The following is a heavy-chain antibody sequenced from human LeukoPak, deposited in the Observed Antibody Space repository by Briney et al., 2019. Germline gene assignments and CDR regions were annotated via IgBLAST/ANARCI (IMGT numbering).Heavy chain of an antibody. CDR2: IRYDGSNK. V-gene: IGHV3-30*02. CDR3: AKDVSPRLFYYFDY. CDR1: GFTFSSYG. D-gene: IGHD5-12*01. Sequence: GGSLRLSCAASGFTFSSYGMHWVRQAPGKGLEWVAFIRYDGSNKYYADSVKGRFTISRDNSKNTLYLQMNSLRAEDTAVYYCAKDVSPRLFYYFDYWGQGTLVTVSS. J-gene: IGHJ4*02.